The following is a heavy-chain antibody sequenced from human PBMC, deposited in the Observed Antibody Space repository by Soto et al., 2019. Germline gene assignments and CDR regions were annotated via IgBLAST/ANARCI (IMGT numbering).Heavy chain of an antibody. Sequence: GGSLRLSCAASGFTFSSYAMHWVRQAPGKGLEWVAVISYDGSNKYYADSVKGRFTISRDNSKNTLYLQMSSLRAEDTAVYYCARDLITGTTGGNYYYYYGMDVWGQGTTVTVSS. J-gene: IGHJ6*02. CDR1: GFTFSSYA. V-gene: IGHV3-30-3*01. D-gene: IGHD1-20*01. CDR3: ARDLITGTTGGNYYYYYGMDV. CDR2: ISYDGSNK.